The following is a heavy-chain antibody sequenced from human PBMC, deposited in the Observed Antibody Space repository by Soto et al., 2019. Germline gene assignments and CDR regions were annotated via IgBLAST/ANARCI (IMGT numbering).Heavy chain of an antibody. J-gene: IGHJ4*02. V-gene: IGHV1-69*17. Sequence: QVQLVQSGAEVKRPGSSVKVSCESSGDTFNSYLISWVRQAPGQGLEWMGGIIPIIRVTHYAQRFQGRVTMSALSSPGTAHMELTNLGVDDTALYFGPRESLAAKGADHWGQGTLVIVSS. CDR3: PRESLAAKGADH. CDR2: IIPIIRVT. D-gene: IGHD1-1*01. CDR1: GDTFNSYL.